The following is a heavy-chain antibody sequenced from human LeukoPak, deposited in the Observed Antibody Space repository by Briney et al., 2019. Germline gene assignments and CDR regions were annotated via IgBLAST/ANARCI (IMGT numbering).Heavy chain of an antibody. CDR3: VRGVYGSGSNPWNFDY. Sequence: PSETLSLTCTVSGGSISSSSYYWGWIRQPPGKGLEWVESIYYCGSTYYNPSLKSRVTISVDTSKNQFSLKLSSVTAADTAVYYCVRGVYGSGSNPWNFDYWGQGTLVTVSS. D-gene: IGHD3-10*01. CDR2: IYYCGST. CDR1: GGSISSSSYY. V-gene: IGHV4-39*07. J-gene: IGHJ4*02.